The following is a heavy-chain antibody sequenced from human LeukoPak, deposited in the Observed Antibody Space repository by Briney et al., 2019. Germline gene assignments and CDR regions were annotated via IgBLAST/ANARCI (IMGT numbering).Heavy chain of an antibody. Sequence: PGGSLRLSCAASGFTFSGSAMHWVRQASGKGLEWVGRIRSKANSYATAYAASVKGRFTISRDDSKNTAYLQMNSLKTEDTAVYYCTYQGGYYDILTGYNYYYGMDVWGQGTTATVSS. CDR2: IRSKANSYAT. CDR3: TYQGGYYDILTGYNYYYGMDV. V-gene: IGHV3-73*01. J-gene: IGHJ6*02. CDR1: GFTFSGSA. D-gene: IGHD3-9*01.